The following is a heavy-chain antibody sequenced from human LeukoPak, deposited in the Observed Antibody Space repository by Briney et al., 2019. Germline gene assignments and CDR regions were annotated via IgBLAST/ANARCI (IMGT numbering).Heavy chain of an antibody. V-gene: IGHV3-48*04. CDR3: ARGYYDSSGSIGFDY. CDR2: SSTI. J-gene: IGHJ4*02. D-gene: IGHD3-22*01. Sequence: GGSLRLSCAASGFTFSSYSMNWVRQAPGKGLEWVCSSTIYYADSVKGRFTISRDNAKNSLYLQMNSLRAEDTAVYYCARGYYDSSGSIGFDYWAREPWSPSPQ. CDR1: GFTFSSYS.